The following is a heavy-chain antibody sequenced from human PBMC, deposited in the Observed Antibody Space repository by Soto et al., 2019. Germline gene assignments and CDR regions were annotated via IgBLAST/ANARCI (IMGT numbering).Heavy chain of an antibody. CDR2: ISGSGGST. CDR1: GFTCISYA. D-gene: IGHD2-15*01. CDR3: AKDALGYCSGGSCPYEAFDI. J-gene: IGHJ3*02. Sequence: PVGSHRHSSTASGFTCISYAMSWVRQATGKGLEWVSAISGSGGSTYYADSVKGRFTISRDNSKNTLYLQMNSLRAEDTAVYYCAKDALGYCSGGSCPYEAFDIWGQGTMVTVSS. V-gene: IGHV3-23*01.